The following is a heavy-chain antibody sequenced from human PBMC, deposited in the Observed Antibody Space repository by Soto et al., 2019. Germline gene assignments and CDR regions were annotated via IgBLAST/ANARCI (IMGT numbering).Heavy chain of an antibody. CDR3: ARGSNYYDSSGTQATWAFDI. Sequence: ETLSLTCAVYGGSFSGYYWSWIRQPPGKGLEWIGEINHSGSTNYNPSLKSRVTISVDTSKNQFSLKLSSVTAADTAVYYCARGSNYYDSSGTQATWAFDIWGQGTMVTVSS. V-gene: IGHV4-34*01. CDR1: GGSFSGYY. D-gene: IGHD3-22*01. J-gene: IGHJ3*02. CDR2: INHSGST.